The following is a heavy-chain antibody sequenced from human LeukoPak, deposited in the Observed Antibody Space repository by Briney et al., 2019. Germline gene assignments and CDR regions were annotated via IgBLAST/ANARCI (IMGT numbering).Heavy chain of an antibody. CDR1: GFTFSSYG. Sequence: GGSLRLSCAASGFTFSSYGMHWVRQAPGKGLEWVAVIWYDGSNKYYADSVKGRFTISRDNSKNTLYLQMNSLRAEDTAVYYCARDRVYGDYYSTLDHWGQRALVTVSS. V-gene: IGHV3-33*01. J-gene: IGHJ4*02. D-gene: IGHD4-17*01. CDR3: ARDRVYGDYYSTLDH. CDR2: IWYDGSNK.